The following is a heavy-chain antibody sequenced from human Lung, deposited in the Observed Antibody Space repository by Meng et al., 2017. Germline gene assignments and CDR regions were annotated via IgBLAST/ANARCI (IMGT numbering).Heavy chain of an antibody. CDR2: IKSNSDGGTT. Sequence: VQWVGAGGALVEPGGSLRLSCVASGFSFTDAWMSWVRQAPGKGLEWVGRIKSNSDGGTTDYAAPVKGRFTISRDDSKNTLYLQMNSLITEDTAVYFCATGAAAADHWGQGTLVTVSS. V-gene: IGHV3-15*02. J-gene: IGHJ4*02. CDR3: ATGAAAADH. CDR1: GFSFTDAW. D-gene: IGHD6-13*01.